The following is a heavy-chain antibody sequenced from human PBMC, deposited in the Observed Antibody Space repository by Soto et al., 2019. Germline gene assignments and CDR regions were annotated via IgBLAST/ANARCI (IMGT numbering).Heavy chain of an antibody. Sequence: GGSLRLSCAASGFTFGNYWMHWVRQAPGKGLEWVSRMNSDGSTTNYADSVKGRFTVSRDNARNTLHLQMNSLRAEDTAVYYCASGSGYSSGWYVDYWGQGTLVTVSS. CDR1: GFTFGNYW. CDR2: MNSDGSTT. D-gene: IGHD6-19*01. J-gene: IGHJ4*02. CDR3: ASGSGYSSGWYVDY. V-gene: IGHV3-74*01.